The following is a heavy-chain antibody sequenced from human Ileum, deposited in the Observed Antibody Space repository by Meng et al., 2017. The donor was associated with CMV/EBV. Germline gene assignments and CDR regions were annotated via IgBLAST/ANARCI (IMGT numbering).Heavy chain of an antibody. V-gene: IGHV3-7*01. CDR3: ARWGDEGGNFGFDY. D-gene: IGHD3-3*02. CDR1: GFTFSRYW. J-gene: IGHJ4*02. Sequence: GESLKISCVASGFTFSRYWMNWVRQAPGKGLEWVANIKQDGSEKHSVDSVKGRFTISRDNAKNSLYLQMNSLRAEDTAVYYCARWGDEGGNFGFDYWGQGALVTVSS. CDR2: IKQDGSEK.